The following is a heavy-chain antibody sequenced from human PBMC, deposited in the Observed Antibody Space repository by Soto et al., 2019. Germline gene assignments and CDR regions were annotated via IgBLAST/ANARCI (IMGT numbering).Heavy chain of an antibody. D-gene: IGHD1-7*01. CDR2: ITGSGGGST. CDR3: AKDFGWNYKYFHY. V-gene: IGHV3-23*01. CDR1: GFTFSSYA. J-gene: IGHJ4*02. Sequence: GGSLRLSCAASGFTFSSYAVSWVRQAPGKGLEWVSAITGSGGGSTYYVDSVKGQFTISRDNSKNTLYLPMNSLRAEDTAVYYCAKDFGWNYKYFHYWGQGTLVTVSS.